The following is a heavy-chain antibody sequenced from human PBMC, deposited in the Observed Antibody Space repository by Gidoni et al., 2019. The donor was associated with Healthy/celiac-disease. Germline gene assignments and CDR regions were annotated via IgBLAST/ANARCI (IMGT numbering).Heavy chain of an antibody. CDR3: AHSRGSTNY. Sequence: QITLKESGPTLVKPTQTLTLTCTFSGFSLSTSGVGVGWIRQPPGKALEWRALIYWDDDKRYSPSLKSRLTITKDTSKNQVVLTMTNMDPVDTATYYCAHSRGSTNYWGQGTLVTVSS. CDR2: IYWDDDK. CDR1: GFSLSTSGVG. V-gene: IGHV2-5*02. D-gene: IGHD1-1*01. J-gene: IGHJ4*02.